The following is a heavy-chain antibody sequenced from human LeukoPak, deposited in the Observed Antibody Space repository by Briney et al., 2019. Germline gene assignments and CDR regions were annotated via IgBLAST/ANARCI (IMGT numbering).Heavy chain of an antibody. CDR1: GGTFSSYA. D-gene: IGHD6-13*01. CDR2: IIAIFGTA. Sequence: GAAVKVSCMASGGTFSSYAISWVRQGPGQGVEWMGGIIAIFGTANYAQKFQGRVTITADESTSTAYMELSSLRSEDTAVYYSAREDSSRGYFDYWGQGNLVTVSS. V-gene: IGHV1-69*01. CDR3: AREDSSRGYFDY. J-gene: IGHJ4*02.